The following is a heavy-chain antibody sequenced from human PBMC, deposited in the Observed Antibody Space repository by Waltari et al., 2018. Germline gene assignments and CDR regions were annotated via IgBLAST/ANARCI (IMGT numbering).Heavy chain of an antibody. CDR1: GGSFSGYY. D-gene: IGHD3-22*01. J-gene: IGHJ4*02. V-gene: IGHV4-34*01. CDR3: ARAYYDSSGYYYFDY. CDR2: INHSGST. Sequence: QVQLQQWGAGLLKPSETLSLTCAVYGGSFSGYYWSWIRQPPGKGLEWIGEINHSGSTKYNPSLKSRVTRAVDTAKNQFSLKLSSVTAADTAVYYCARAYYDSSGYYYFDYWGQGTLVTVSS.